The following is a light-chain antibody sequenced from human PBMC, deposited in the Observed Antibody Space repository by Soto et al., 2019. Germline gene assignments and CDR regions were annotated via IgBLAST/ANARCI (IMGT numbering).Light chain of an antibody. CDR1: SSDIGGYDY. CDR3: TSYTSSSTHV. J-gene: IGLJ1*01. V-gene: IGLV2-14*01. CDR2: GVT. Sequence: QSALTQPASVSGSPGQSITISCTGTSSDIGGYDYVSWYQHHPDKAPKFIIYGVTNRPSGVSHRFSGSKSANTASLTISGLQAEDEADYYCTSYTSSSTHVFGTGTKLTVL.